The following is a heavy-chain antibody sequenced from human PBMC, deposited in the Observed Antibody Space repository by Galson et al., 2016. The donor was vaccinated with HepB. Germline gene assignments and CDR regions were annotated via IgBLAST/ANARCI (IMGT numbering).Heavy chain of an antibody. CDR3: ARAIDSYGHVGGY. CDR1: GYTFTNYA. Sequence: SVKVSCKASGYTFTNYAMHWVRQAPGQGPEWLGWINAANGATQYSQRFQGRVTITRDTSASTAYMELSSLRSEDTAVYYCARAIDSYGHVGGYWGQGTLVTVSS. J-gene: IGHJ4*02. V-gene: IGHV1-3*01. CDR2: INAANGAT. D-gene: IGHD5-18*01.